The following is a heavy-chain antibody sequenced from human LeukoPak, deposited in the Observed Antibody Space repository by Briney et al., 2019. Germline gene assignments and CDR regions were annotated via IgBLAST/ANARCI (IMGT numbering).Heavy chain of an antibody. V-gene: IGHV4-59*01. CDR3: ARGGGSGYDFPDY. D-gene: IGHD5-12*01. J-gene: IGHJ4*02. CDR1: GGSISSYY. CDR2: IYYSGST. Sequence: SETLSLTCTVSGGSISSYYWSWIRQPPGKGLEWIGYIYYSGSTNYNPSLKSRVTISVDTSKNQSSLKLSSVTAADTAVYYCARGGGSGYDFPDYWGQGTLVTVSS.